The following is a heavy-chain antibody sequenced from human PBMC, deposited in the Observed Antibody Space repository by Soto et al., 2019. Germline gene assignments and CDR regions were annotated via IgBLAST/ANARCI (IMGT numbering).Heavy chain of an antibody. J-gene: IGHJ4*02. Sequence: GGSLRLSCAASGFTFSGYAMHWVRQAPGKGLEWVAVISYDGSNKYYADSVKGRFTISRDNSKNTLYLQMNSLRAEDTAVYYCARDLHGVNYDFWSGYYLGYWGQGTLVTVSS. V-gene: IGHV3-30-3*01. CDR3: ARDLHGVNYDFWSGYYLGY. D-gene: IGHD3-3*01. CDR2: ISYDGSNK. CDR1: GFTFSGYA.